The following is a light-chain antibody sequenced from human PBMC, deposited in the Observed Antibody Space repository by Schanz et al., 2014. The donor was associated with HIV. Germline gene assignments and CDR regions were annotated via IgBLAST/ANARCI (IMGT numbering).Light chain of an antibody. Sequence: QSVLTQPPSVSGAPGQRVTISCSGSDSNIGNNAAFWYHQFPGTAPKLLIYPNNHRPSGVPDRFSASKSGTSASLAISGLRSDDEADYYCATWDDSLRRYVFGTGTKLTVL. CDR3: ATWDDSLRRYV. CDR1: DSNIGNNA. CDR2: PNN. V-gene: IGLV1-47*01. J-gene: IGLJ1*01.